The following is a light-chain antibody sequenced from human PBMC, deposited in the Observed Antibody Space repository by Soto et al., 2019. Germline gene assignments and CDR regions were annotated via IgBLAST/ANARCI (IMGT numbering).Light chain of an antibody. CDR1: PSVTNY. V-gene: IGKV3-11*01. Sequence: EIVLTQSPATLSLSQGEGATFSCRSSPSVTNYLAWYQQKPGQPPRLLIYGAFNRAAGIPARFSGSGSGTDFTLTISSLEPEDSAVYYCQQRNIWPPVTFGQGTRLEIK. CDR3: QQRNIWPPVT. CDR2: GAF. J-gene: IGKJ5*01.